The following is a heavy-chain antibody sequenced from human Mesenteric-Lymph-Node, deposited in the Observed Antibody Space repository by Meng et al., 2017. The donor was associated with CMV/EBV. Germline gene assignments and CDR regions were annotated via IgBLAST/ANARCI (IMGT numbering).Heavy chain of an antibody. CDR3: TTREYRSSSREVPYYFDY. J-gene: IGHJ4*02. V-gene: IGHV3-73*01. CDR1: TDSA. CDR2: IRSKGYNYAT. Sequence: TDSAMHWVRQASGKGLEWVGRIRSKGYNYATAYAASVKGRFIISRDDSKNTAYLQMSSLKTEDTAVYYCTTREYRSSSREVPYYFDYWGQGTLVTVSS. D-gene: IGHD6-6*01.